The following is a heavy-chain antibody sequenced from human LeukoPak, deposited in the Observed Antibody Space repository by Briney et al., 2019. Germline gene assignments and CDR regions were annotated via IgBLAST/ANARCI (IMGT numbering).Heavy chain of an antibody. J-gene: IGHJ4*02. CDR1: GYIFNNFG. CDR3: TRDHSSSCQLFDY. D-gene: IGHD6-13*01. V-gene: IGHV1-18*01. CDR2: ISVYNGNT. Sequence: GASVKVSCKASGYIFNNFGISWVRQAPGQGLEWMGWISVYNGNTNFAQKLQGRVTMTTDTSTTTAYMELRDLRSDDKAVYYCTRDHSSSCQLFDYWGQGTLVTVSS.